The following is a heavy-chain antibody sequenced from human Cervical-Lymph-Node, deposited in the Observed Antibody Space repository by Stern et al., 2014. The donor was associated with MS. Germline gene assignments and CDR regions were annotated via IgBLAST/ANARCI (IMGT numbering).Heavy chain of an antibody. Sequence: QITLKESGPTLVKPAQTLTLTCTFSGFSLNARGEGVGWIRQPPGKALEWLALIYWDDAQRYSPSLNSRLTITKDTSKNQVVLTMTNVDPVDTATYYCGHSGTKWLDFLDYWGQGILVSVSS. CDR1: GFSLNARGEG. D-gene: IGHD3-22*01. CDR2: IYWDDAQ. CDR3: GHSGTKWLDFLDY. V-gene: IGHV2-5*02. J-gene: IGHJ4*02.